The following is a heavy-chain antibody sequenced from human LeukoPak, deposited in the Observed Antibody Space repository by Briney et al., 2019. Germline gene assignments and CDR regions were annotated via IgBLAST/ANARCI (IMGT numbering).Heavy chain of an antibody. J-gene: IGHJ5*02. CDR3: ARVSPSIAVARTANS. CDR1: GFTVSSNY. V-gene: IGHV3-53*01. Sequence: PGGSLRLSCAASGFTVSSNYMSWVRQAPGKGLEWVSVIYSGGSTYYADSVKGRFTISRDNSQNTLYLQMTSLRAEDTAVYYCARVSPSIAVARTANSWGQGTLVTVSS. D-gene: IGHD6-19*01. CDR2: IYSGGST.